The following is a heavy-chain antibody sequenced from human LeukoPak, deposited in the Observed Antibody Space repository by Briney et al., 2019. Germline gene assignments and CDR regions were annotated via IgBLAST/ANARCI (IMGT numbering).Heavy chain of an antibody. J-gene: IGHJ2*01. CDR2: VSYDGSNK. CDR3: AKGGEIDASPIDWYFDL. D-gene: IGHD2-2*01. Sequence: EGSLRLSCAASGFSFSTSAMHWVRQAPGKGLEWVAVVSYDGSNKYYADSVKGRFTISRDNSKNTLYLQMNSLRAEDTAVYYCAKGGEIDASPIDWYFDLWGRGTLVTVSS. V-gene: IGHV3-30*04. CDR1: GFSFSTSA.